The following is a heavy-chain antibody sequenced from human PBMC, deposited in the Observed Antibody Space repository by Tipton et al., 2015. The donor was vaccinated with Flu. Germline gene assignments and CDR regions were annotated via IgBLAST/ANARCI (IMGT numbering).Heavy chain of an antibody. V-gene: IGHV4-34*01. CDR3: ARGYCSGGSCSYWYFDL. CDR1: GGSLSGYY. Sequence: TLSLTCTVSGGSLSGYYWSWIRQPPGKGLEWIGEINHSGSTNYNPSLKSRVTISVDTSKNQFSLKLSSVTAADTAVYYCARGYCSGGSCSYWYFDLWGRGTLVTVPS. J-gene: IGHJ2*01. CDR2: INHSGST. D-gene: IGHD2-15*01.